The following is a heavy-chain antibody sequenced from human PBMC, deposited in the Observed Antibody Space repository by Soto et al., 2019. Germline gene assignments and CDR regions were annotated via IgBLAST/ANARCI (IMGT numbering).Heavy chain of an antibody. V-gene: IGHV4-31*03. J-gene: IGHJ4*02. CDR2: IYYSGST. Sequence: PSETLSLTCTVSGGSISSGGYYWSWIRQHPGKGLEWIGYIYYSGSTYYNPSLKSRVTISVDTSKNQFSLKLSSVTAADTAVYYCARHNYDFWSGYYGPYYFDYWGQGTLVTVSS. CDR1: GGSISSGGYY. CDR3: ARHNYDFWSGYYGPYYFDY. D-gene: IGHD3-3*01.